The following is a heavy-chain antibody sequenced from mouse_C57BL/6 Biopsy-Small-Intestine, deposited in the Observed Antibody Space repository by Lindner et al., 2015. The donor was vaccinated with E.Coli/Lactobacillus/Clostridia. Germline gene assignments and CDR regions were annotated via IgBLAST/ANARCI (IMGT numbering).Heavy chain of an antibody. J-gene: IGHJ3*01. Sequence: SVKVSCKASGGTFSNYAISWLRQAPGQGLEWMGRIIPFLGGLSSPQKFQGRVTISADKSTNTAYLDLRSLKSDDTAVYYCARDRDNMMGWGAFEIWGQGTMVTV. CDR3: ARDRDNMMGWGAFEI. CDR1: GGTFSNYA. D-gene: IGHD2-3*01. CDR2: IIPFLGGL. V-gene: IGHV1-53*01.